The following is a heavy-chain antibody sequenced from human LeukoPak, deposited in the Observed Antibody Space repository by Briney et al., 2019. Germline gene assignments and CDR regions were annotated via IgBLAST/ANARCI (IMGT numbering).Heavy chain of an antibody. CDR1: GFTFSSYG. Sequence: GRSLRLSCAASGFTFSSYGMHWVRQAPGKGLEWVAVIWYDGSNKYYADSVKGRFTISRDNSKNTLYLQMNSLRAEDTAVYYCARDRRWELLTSHYYYYYGMDVWGQGTTVTVSS. J-gene: IGHJ6*02. V-gene: IGHV3-33*01. CDR3: ARDRRWELLTSHYYYYYGMDV. D-gene: IGHD1-26*01. CDR2: IWYDGSNK.